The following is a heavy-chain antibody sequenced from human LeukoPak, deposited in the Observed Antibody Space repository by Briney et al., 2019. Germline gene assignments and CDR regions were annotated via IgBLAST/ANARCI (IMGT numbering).Heavy chain of an antibody. V-gene: IGHV3-9*01. D-gene: IGHD5-24*01. J-gene: IGHJ3*02. CDR1: GFTFDDYA. CDR3: AKESVEMATISAFDI. CDR2: ISWNSGSI. Sequence: GRSLRLSCAASGFTFDDYAMHWVRQAPGKGLEWVSGISWNSGSIGYADSVKGRFTISRDNAKSSLYLQMNSLRAEDTALYYCAKESVEMATISAFDIWGQGTMVTVSS.